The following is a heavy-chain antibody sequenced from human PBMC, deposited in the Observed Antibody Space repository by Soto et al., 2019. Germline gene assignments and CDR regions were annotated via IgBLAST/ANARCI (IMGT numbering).Heavy chain of an antibody. V-gene: IGHV3-30*03. CDR2: ISYDGRHQ. CDR1: GFTFGSYG. J-gene: IGHJ4*02. CDR3: ARELDIPPDYYFDY. D-gene: IGHD5-12*01. Sequence: QVRLVESGGDLVQPGRSLRLSCAASGFTFGSYGMHWVRQAPGKGLEWVAMISYDGRHQYYADSVKGRFTISRDNFKDPLYLQMNGLTPEDTAIYFCARELDIPPDYYFDYWGQGNLVTVSS.